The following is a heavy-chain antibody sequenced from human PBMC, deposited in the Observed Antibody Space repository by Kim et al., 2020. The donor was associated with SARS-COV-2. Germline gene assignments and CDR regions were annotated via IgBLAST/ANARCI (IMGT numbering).Heavy chain of an antibody. J-gene: IGHJ3*02. V-gene: IGHV1-8*01. Sequence: QKFQGRVTMTRNTAISTAYMELSSLRSEDTAVYYCARGTYSGSYNDAFDIWGQGTMVTVSS. D-gene: IGHD1-26*01. CDR3: ARGTYSGSYNDAFDI.